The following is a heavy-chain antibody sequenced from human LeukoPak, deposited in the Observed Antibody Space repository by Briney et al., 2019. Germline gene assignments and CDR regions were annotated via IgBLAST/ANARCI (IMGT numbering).Heavy chain of an antibody. CDR1: GGSISSGSYY. Sequence: SETLSLTCTVSGGSISSGSYYWSWIRQPAGKGLEWIGRIYTSGSTNYNPSLKSRVTISVDTSKNQFSLKLSSVTAADTAVYYCASLGDYVWGSYRYGYYFDYWGQGTLVTVSS. D-gene: IGHD3-16*02. V-gene: IGHV4-61*02. J-gene: IGHJ4*02. CDR2: IYTSGST. CDR3: ASLGDYVWGSYRYGYYFDY.